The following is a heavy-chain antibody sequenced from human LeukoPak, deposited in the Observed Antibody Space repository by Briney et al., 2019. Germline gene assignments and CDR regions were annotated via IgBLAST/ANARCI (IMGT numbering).Heavy chain of an antibody. CDR2: ITGDGSST. Sequence: GGSLRLSCAASGFTFSNYAMGWVRQAPGKGLEWVSAITGDGSSTYNADSVKGRFTVSGDNSKNTLYLQMNSLRAEDTATYYCAKARIVVVTALDYWGQGTLVIVSS. CDR1: GFTFSNYA. J-gene: IGHJ4*02. CDR3: AKARIVVVTALDY. V-gene: IGHV3-23*01. D-gene: IGHD2-21*02.